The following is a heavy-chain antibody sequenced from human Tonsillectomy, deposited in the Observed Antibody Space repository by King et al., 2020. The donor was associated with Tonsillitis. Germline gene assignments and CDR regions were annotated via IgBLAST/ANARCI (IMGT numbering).Heavy chain of an antibody. J-gene: IGHJ4*02. Sequence: LQLQESGPGLLKPSETLSLTCTVSGGSTNGYFWTWIRQPPVKGLEWIVYIDYSGATNYHTGTTNYNPSLKSRVTISVDTSKNQFSLKLKSVTAADTAVYYCATNSSNRYYFDHWGQGTLVSVSS. CDR3: ATNSSNRYYFDH. V-gene: IGHV4-59*01. D-gene: IGHD6-19*01. CDR1: GGSTNGYF. CDR2: IDYSGATNYHTGTT.